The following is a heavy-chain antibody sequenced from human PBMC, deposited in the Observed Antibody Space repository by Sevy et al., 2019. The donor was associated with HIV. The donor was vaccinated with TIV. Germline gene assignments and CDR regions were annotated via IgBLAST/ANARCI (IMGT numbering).Heavy chain of an antibody. D-gene: IGHD2-2*01. CDR2: IYSAGTT. Sequence: GGSLRLSCVASGLTVGSLSINWVRQAPGKGLEWVSLIYSAGTTFYSDSVKGRFTISIDNSNNKLDLQMNSLRAEDTAIYYCARIKGASSSYAMDVWGQGTTVTVSS. CDR1: GLTVGSLS. CDR3: ARIKGASSSYAMDV. V-gene: IGHV3-53*01. J-gene: IGHJ6*02.